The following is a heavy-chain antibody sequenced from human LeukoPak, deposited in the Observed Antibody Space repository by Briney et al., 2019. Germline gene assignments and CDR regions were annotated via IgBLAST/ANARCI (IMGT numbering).Heavy chain of an antibody. V-gene: IGHV3-30*02. D-gene: IGHD3-16*01. CDR3: AREPYVGYYYYMDV. CDR2: IRYDGSNK. Sequence: GGSLRLSCGASGFTFSSYGMHWVRQAPDKGLEWVAFIRYDGSNKYYADSVKGRFTISRDNSKNTLYLQMNSLRAEDTAVYYCAREPYVGYYYYMDVWGKGTTVTVSS. CDR1: GFTFSSYG. J-gene: IGHJ6*03.